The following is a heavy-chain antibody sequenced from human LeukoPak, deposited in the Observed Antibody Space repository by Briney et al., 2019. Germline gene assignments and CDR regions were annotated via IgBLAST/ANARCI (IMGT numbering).Heavy chain of an antibody. J-gene: IGHJ6*02. CDR1: GFTFSDYY. Sequence: GGSLRLSCAASGFTFSDYYMSWIRQAPGKGLEWVSYISSSGSTIYYADSVKGRFTISRDNAKNSLYLQMNSLRAEDTAVYYCARGPSSAERYYYYGMDVWGQGTTVTVSS. V-gene: IGHV3-11*01. CDR3: ARGPSSAERYYYYGMDV. CDR2: ISSSGSTI.